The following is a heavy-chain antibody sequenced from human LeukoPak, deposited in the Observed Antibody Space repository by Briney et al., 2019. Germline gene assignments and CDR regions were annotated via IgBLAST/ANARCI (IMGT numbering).Heavy chain of an antibody. CDR1: GFTFSSYG. CDR3: ARDSHCSGGSCSYYFDY. V-gene: IGHV3-33*01. CDR2: IWYDGSNK. D-gene: IGHD2-15*01. Sequence: GALRLSCAASGFTFSSYGMHWVRQAPGKGLEWVAVIWYDGSNKYYADSVKGRFTISRDNSKNTLYLQMNSLRAEDTAVYYCARDSHCSGGSCSYYFDYWGQGTLVTVSS. J-gene: IGHJ4*02.